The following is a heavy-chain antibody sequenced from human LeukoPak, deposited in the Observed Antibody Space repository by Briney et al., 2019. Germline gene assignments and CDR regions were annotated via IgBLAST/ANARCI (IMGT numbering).Heavy chain of an antibody. J-gene: IGHJ4*02. V-gene: IGHV1-2*02. CDR2: INPNSGGT. CDR3: TAVYSSGWNGVDY. Sequence: ASVKVSCKASGYTFTGYYMHWVRQAPGQGLEWMGWINPNSGGTNYAQKFQGRVTMTRDTSISTAYMELSRLRSDDTAVYYCTAVYSSGWNGVDYWGQGTLVTVSS. D-gene: IGHD6-19*01. CDR1: GYTFTGYY.